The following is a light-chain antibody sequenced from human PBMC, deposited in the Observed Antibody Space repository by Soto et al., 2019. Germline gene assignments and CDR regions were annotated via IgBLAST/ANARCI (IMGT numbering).Light chain of an antibody. Sequence: QSALTQPASVSGSPGQSITISCTGTSSDVGGYNYVSWYQQHPGKAPKLIIYNVSNRPSGVSNRFSGSKSGNTASLTISGLQAEDEGHYYCSSFTSSNTVLFGGGTKLT. CDR2: NVS. J-gene: IGLJ2*01. V-gene: IGLV2-14*01. CDR3: SSFTSSNTVL. CDR1: SSDVGGYNY.